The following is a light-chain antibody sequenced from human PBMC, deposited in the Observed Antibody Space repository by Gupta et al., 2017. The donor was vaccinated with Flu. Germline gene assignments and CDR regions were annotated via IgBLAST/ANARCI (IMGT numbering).Light chain of an antibody. CDR2: WAS. J-gene: IGKJ3*01. Sequence: NCKSSQSVLHSSNNKNYLAWYQQKPGQPPKLLIYWASTRESGVPDRFSGSGSGTDFTLTISSLQAEDVAVYYCQQYYNTPLTFGPGTKVDIK. V-gene: IGKV4-1*01. CDR3: QQYYNTPLT. CDR1: QSVLHSSNNKNY.